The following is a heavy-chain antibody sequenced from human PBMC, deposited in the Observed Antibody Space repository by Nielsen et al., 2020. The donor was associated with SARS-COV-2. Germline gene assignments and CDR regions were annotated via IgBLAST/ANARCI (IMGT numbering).Heavy chain of an antibody. Sequence: GESLKISCIGSGFDFSRHSMAWVRQAPGKGLEWLALIVYHGGDAYYADSVKGRFTISRDNSKNTLYLQMNSLRAEDTAVYYCAKSGGGEEYFQHWGQGTLVTVSS. V-gene: IGHV3-30*04. D-gene: IGHD2-21*01. J-gene: IGHJ1*01. CDR3: AKSGGGEEYFQH. CDR1: GFDFSRHS. CDR2: IVYHGGDA.